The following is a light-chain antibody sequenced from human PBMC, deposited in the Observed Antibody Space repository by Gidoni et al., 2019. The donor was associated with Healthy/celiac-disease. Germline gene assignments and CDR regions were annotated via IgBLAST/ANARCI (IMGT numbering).Light chain of an antibody. CDR1: SSDVGGYNY. CDR2: DFS. V-gene: IGLV2-14*03. CDR3: SSYTSSSTRV. J-gene: IGLJ2*01. Sequence: QSALTQPASVSGSPGQSITIYCTGTSSDVGGYNYVSWYKQHTGNATKLMIYDFSNRPSGVSNRFSGSKSGNTASLTISGLQAEDEADYYCSSYTSSSTRVFGGGTKLTVL.